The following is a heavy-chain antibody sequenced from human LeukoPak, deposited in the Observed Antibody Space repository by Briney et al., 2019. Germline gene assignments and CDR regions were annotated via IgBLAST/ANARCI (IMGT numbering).Heavy chain of an antibody. J-gene: IGHJ4*03. CDR1: GFTFSNYA. V-gene: IGHV3-23*01. Sequence: GGSLRLSCAASGFTFSNYAMAWVRQAPAKGLEWVSAIVGGGGSTYYAGSVKGRFTISRDNAKHSVYLQMNSLRAEDTAIYYCARIGYSSSCFDYWGQGTLVTVSS. CDR3: ARIGYSSSCFDY. D-gene: IGHD6-13*01. CDR2: IVGGGGST.